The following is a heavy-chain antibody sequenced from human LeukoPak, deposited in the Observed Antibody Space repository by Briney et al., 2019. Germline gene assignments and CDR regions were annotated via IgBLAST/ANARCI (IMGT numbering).Heavy chain of an antibody. J-gene: IGHJ4*02. CDR1: GFTFTYYA. CDR3: ARSSGDY. V-gene: IGHV3-48*02. CDR2: IISSSSTI. D-gene: IGHD3-22*01. Sequence: GSLRLSSPASGFTFTYYAMNWVRQAPGQGLEWVSYIISSSSTIYYADSVKGRFTISRDNAKNSLYLQMNSLRDEDTAVYYCARSSGDYWGQGTLVTVSS.